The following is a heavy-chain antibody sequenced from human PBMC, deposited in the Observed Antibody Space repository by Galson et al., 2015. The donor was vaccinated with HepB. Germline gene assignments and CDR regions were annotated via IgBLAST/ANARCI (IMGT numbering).Heavy chain of an antibody. Sequence: SVKVSCKASGFIFNNYGFTWVRQVPGQGLEWMGWISAYNGHSSYAPNFQGRVTLTTDTSTSTAYMELRGLRSDDTALYYCARDAGWRKYDWFDPWGQGTLVTVSS. CDR3: ARDAGWRKYDWFDP. CDR2: ISAYNGHS. D-gene: IGHD2-15*01. J-gene: IGHJ5*02. V-gene: IGHV1-18*01. CDR1: GFIFNNYG.